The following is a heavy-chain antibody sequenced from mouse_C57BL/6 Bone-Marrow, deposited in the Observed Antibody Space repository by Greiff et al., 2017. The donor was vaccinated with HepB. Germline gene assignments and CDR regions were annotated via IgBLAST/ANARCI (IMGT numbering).Heavy chain of an antibody. CDR3: TRDGRLRRPYFDY. CDR2: ISSGGDYI. Sequence: DVHLVESGEGLVKPGGSLKLSCAASGFTFSSYAMSWVRQTPEKRLEWVAYISSGGDYIYYADTVKGRFTISRDNARNTLYLQMSSLKSEDTAMYYCTRDGRLRRPYFDYGGQGTTLTVSS. D-gene: IGHD2-4*01. CDR1: GFTFSSYA. V-gene: IGHV5-9-1*02. J-gene: IGHJ2*01.